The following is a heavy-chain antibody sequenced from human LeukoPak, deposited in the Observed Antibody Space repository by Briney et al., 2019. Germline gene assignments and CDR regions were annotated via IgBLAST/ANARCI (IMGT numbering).Heavy chain of an antibody. D-gene: IGHD4-23*01. Sequence: ASVKLSCKASGYTFTGNYMHWVRQAPGQGLELMGWINPNSGGTNYAQKFQGRVTMTRDTSISTAYMELSRLRSDDTAVYYCARDRGPIDYGGISAFDYWGQGTLVTVSS. CDR3: ARDRGPIDYGGISAFDY. V-gene: IGHV1-2*02. J-gene: IGHJ4*02. CDR1: GYTFTGNY. CDR2: INPNSGGT.